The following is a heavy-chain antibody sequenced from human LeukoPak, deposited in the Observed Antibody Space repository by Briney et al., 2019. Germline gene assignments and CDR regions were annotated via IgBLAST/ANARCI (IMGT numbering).Heavy chain of an antibody. CDR2: ISSSGSTI. J-gene: IGHJ6*03. Sequence: GGSLRLSCAASGFTFSSYEMKWVRQAPGKGVKWISYISSSGSTIHYADSVKGRFTISRDNAKNSLYLQMNSLRAEDTAVYYCARGGFDWLLFNYYYYMDVWGKGTTVTISS. CDR1: GFTFSSYE. D-gene: IGHD3-9*01. CDR3: ARGGFDWLLFNYYYYMDV. V-gene: IGHV3-48*03.